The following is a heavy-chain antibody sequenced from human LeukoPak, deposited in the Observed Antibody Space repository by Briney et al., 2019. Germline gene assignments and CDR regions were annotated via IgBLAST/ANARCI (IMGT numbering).Heavy chain of an antibody. CDR1: GGTFSSYA. CDR3: ARGGTEYSSSSAAFDI. CDR2: IIPIFGTA. Sequence: PVASVKVSCKASGGTFSSYAISWVRQAPGQGLEWMGGIIPIFGTANYAQKFQGRVTITTDESTSTAYMELSSLRSEDTAVYYCARGGTEYSSSSAAFDIWGQGTMVTVSS. D-gene: IGHD6-6*01. J-gene: IGHJ3*02. V-gene: IGHV1-69*05.